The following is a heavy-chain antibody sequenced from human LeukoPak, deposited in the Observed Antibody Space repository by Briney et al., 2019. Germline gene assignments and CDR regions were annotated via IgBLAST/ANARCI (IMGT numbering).Heavy chain of an antibody. CDR1: GGSISSYY. J-gene: IGHJ3*02. CDR3: ALGYSSSWYGHDAFDI. D-gene: IGHD6-13*01. CDR2: IYTSGST. Sequence: PSETLSLTRTVSGGSISSYYWSWIRQPAGKGLEWIGRIYTSGSTNYNPSLKSRVTMSVDTSKNQFSLKLSSVTAADTGVYYCALGYSSSWYGHDAFDIWGQGTMVTVSS. V-gene: IGHV4-4*07.